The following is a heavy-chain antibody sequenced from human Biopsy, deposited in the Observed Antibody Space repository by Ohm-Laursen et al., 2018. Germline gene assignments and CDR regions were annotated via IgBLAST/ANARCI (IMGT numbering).Heavy chain of an antibody. CDR3: AKNLAVSSYALDN. CDR1: GGSLSGYY. Sequence: SETLSLTCAVSGGSLSGYYWNWISHSPGKGLERTWEINHRGFTSNNQNLKSRVTITVDTSKNHFSLKLGSVTAADTAVYYCAKNLAVSSYALDNWGQGTMVTVSS. CDR2: INHRGFT. V-gene: IGHV4-34*01. D-gene: IGHD2-2*01. J-gene: IGHJ3*02.